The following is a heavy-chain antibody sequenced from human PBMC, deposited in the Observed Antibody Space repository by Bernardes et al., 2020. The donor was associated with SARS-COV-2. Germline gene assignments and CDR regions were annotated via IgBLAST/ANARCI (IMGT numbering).Heavy chain of an antibody. CDR2: ISGSGDST. V-gene: IGHV3-23*01. CDR3: AIAINSWCFDS. J-gene: IGHJ4*02. CDR1: GFTFSNYA. Sequence: GVSLRLSCAASGFTFSNYAMTWVRQAPGKGLEWVSLISGSGDSTYYTDSVKGRFTISRDSPSNTLYLQLNSLTAGDTAIYYCAIAINSWCFDSWGQGTLVTVSS. D-gene: IGHD2-15*01.